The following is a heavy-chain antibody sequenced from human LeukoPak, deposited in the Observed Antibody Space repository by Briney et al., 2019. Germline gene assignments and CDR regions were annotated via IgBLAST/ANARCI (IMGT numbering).Heavy chain of an antibody. V-gene: IGHV1-2*02. D-gene: IGHD5-24*01. J-gene: IGHJ4*02. CDR3: ARAARDGYNPHFDY. CDR1: GYTFTGYY. CDR2: INPNSGGT. Sequence: ASVKVSCKASGYTFTGYYMHWVRQAPGQGLEWMGWINPNSGGTNYAQKFQGRVTMTRDTSISTAYMELSRLRSDDTAVYYCARAARDGYNPHFDYWGQGTLVTVSS.